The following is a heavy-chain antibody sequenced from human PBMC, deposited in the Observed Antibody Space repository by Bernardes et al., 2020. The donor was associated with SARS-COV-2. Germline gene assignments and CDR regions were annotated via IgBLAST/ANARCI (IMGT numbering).Heavy chain of an antibody. V-gene: IGHV1-46*01. CDR1: GFTFTNYY. J-gene: IGHJ6*02. CDR3: ARDYYDSSGYYLGYYYGMDV. D-gene: IGHD3-22*01. CDR2: VNPSGGST. Sequence: ASVKVSCKASGFTFTNYYMHWVRQAPGQGLEWMGIVNPSGGSTSYAQKFQGRVTMTRDTSTSTVYMELSSLRSEVTAVYFCARDYYDSSGYYLGYYYGMDVWGQGTTVTVSS.